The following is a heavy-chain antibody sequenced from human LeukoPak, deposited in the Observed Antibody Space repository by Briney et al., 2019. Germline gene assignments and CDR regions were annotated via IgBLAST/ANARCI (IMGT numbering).Heavy chain of an antibody. CDR3: AKASGFTVTPGYFDY. V-gene: IGHV3-9*01. CDR1: GFTFSSYA. CDR2: ISWNSGSI. J-gene: IGHJ4*02. Sequence: GGSLRLSCAASGFTFSSYAMSWVRQAPGKGLEWVSGISWNSGSIGYADSVKGRLTISRDNAKNSLYLQMNSLRAEDTALYYCAKASGFTVTPGYFDYWGQGTLVTVSS. D-gene: IGHD4-17*01.